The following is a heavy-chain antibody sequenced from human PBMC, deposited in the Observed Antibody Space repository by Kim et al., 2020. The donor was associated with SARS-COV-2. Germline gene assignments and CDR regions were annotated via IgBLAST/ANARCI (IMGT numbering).Heavy chain of an antibody. J-gene: IGHJ5*02. CDR1: GGSISSSSYY. CDR3: ARQDIVVVPAAILHWFDP. V-gene: IGHV4-39*01. Sequence: SETLSLTCTVSGGSISSSSYYWGWIRQPPGKGLEWIGSIYYSGSTYYSPSLKSRVTISVDTSKDQFSLKLSSVTAADTAVYYCARQDIVVVPAAILHWFDPWGQGTLVTVSS. CDR2: IYYSGST. D-gene: IGHD2-2*02.